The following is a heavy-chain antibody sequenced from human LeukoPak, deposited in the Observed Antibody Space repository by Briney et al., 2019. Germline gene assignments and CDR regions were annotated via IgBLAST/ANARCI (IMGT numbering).Heavy chain of an antibody. V-gene: IGHV4-39*07. CDR1: GGSISSSSYY. D-gene: IGHD5-24*01. CDR2: IYYSGST. J-gene: IGHJ4*02. Sequence: SETLSLTCTVSGGSISSSSYYWGWIRQPPGKGLEWIGSIYYSGSTYYNPSLKSRVTISVDTSKNQFSLKLSSVTAADTAVYYCARGLEMATISWFDYWGQGTLVTVSS. CDR3: ARGLEMATISWFDY.